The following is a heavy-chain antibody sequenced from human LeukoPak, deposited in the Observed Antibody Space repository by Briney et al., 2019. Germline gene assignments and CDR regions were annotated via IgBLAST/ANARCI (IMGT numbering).Heavy chain of an antibody. J-gene: IGHJ6*03. Sequence: ASVKVSCKASGYTFTSYGIGWVRQAPGQGLEWMGWISAYNGNTNYAQKLQGRVTMTTDTSTSTAYMELRSLRSDDTAVYYCARDGEDRYGSGSYYSSYYYYMDVWGKGTTVTISS. CDR1: GYTFTSYG. V-gene: IGHV1-18*01. D-gene: IGHD3-10*01. CDR2: ISAYNGNT. CDR3: ARDGEDRYGSGSYYSSYYYYMDV.